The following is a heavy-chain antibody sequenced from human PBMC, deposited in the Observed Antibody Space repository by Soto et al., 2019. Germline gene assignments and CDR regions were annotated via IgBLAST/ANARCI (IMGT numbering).Heavy chain of an antibody. CDR3: ARLIAARREDYFDY. V-gene: IGHV4-4*02. Sequence: SETLSLTCAVSGGSISSSNWWSWVRQPPGKGLEWIGEIYHSGSTNYNPSLKSRVTISVDKSKNQFSLKLSSVTAADTAVYYCARLIAARREDYFDYWGQGTLVTVSS. D-gene: IGHD6-6*01. CDR1: GGSISSSNW. CDR2: IYHSGST. J-gene: IGHJ4*02.